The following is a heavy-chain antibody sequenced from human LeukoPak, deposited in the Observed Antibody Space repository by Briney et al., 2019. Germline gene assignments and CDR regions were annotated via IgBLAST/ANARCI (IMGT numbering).Heavy chain of an antibody. CDR2: IYSGGST. Sequence: PGGSLRLSCAASGFTVSTYYMTWVRQAPGKGLECVSVIYSGGSTYYADSVKGRFTVSRGNSKNTLYPQMNSLRAEDTAMYYCARGLGYCTSNTCLLPFDYWGQGTLVTVSS. V-gene: IGHV3-53*01. J-gene: IGHJ4*02. CDR3: ARGLGYCTSNTCLLPFDY. CDR1: GFTVSTYY. D-gene: IGHD2-8*01.